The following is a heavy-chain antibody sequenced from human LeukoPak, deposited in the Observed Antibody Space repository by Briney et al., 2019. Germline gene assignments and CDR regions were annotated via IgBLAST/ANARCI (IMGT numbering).Heavy chain of an antibody. D-gene: IGHD1/OR15-1a*01. CDR2: TKQDDSEK. J-gene: IGHJ4*02. CDR1: GFTFSRFW. V-gene: IGHV3-7*01. CDR3: ARDLGSPTGSIGY. Sequence: GGSLILSCAASGFTFSRFWMSWVRQAPGKGLEWVATTKQDDSEKYYVDSVKGRFTISRDNAKNSLYLQMNSLRLEDTAMYYCARDLGSPTGSIGYWGQGILVTVSP.